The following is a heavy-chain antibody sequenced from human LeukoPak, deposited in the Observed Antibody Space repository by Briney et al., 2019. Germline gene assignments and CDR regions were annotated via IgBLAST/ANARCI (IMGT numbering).Heavy chain of an antibody. CDR1: GGTISSYY. CDR2: IYYSGST. D-gene: IGHD3-10*01. J-gene: IGHJ5*02. Sequence: SETLSLTCTVSGGTISSYYWSWIRQHPGKGLEWIGYIYYSGSTYYNPSLKSRVTISVDTSKNQFSLKLSSVTAADTAVYYCARDPGGPGWFDPWGQGTLVTVSS. CDR3: ARDPGGPGWFDP. V-gene: IGHV4-59*06.